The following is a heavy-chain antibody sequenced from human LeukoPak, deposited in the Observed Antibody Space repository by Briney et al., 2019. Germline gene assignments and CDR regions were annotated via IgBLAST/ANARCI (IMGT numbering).Heavy chain of an antibody. D-gene: IGHD6-19*01. J-gene: IGHJ4*02. CDR3: AREISSGWLDYFDY. CDR1: GYTFTSYG. CDR2: ISAYNGNT. V-gene: IGHV1-18*01. Sequence: GASVKVSCKASGYTFTSYGVSWVRQAPGQGLEWMGWISAYNGNTNYAQKLQGRVTMTTDTSTSTAYMELRSLRSDDTAVYYCAREISSGWLDYFDYWGQGTLVTVSS.